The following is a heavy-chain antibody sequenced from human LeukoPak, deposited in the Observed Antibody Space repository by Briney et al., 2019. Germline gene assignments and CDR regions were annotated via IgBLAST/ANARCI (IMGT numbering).Heavy chain of an antibody. Sequence: PGGSLRLSCAASGFTFSAYNMNWVRQAPGKGLEWVSSISSSSSYIYYADSVKGRFTISRDNAKNSLYLQVHSLRTEDTAVYYCARDPGLYYFDYWGQGTLVTVSS. CDR2: ISSSSSYI. J-gene: IGHJ4*02. D-gene: IGHD3-16*01. V-gene: IGHV3-21*01. CDR1: GFTFSAYN. CDR3: ARDPGLYYFDY.